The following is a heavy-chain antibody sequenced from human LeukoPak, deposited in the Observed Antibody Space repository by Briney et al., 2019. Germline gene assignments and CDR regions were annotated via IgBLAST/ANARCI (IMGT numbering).Heavy chain of an antibody. Sequence: GGSLRLSCAASGFTFSSYAMHWVRQAPGKGLEWVALISYDGSNKYYADSVKGRFTIPRDKSKNTLYLQMNSLRAEDTAVYYCARIETVADAFDIWGQGTLVTVSS. CDR1: GFTFSSYA. CDR3: ARIETVADAFDI. CDR2: ISYDGSNK. D-gene: IGHD1-1*01. V-gene: IGHV3-30*14. J-gene: IGHJ3*02.